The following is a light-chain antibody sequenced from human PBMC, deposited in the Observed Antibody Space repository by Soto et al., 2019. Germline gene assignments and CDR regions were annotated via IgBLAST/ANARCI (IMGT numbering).Light chain of an antibody. CDR2: GAS. CDR1: QSVSSSY. V-gene: IGKV3-20*01. CDR3: QQYGSAPFT. Sequence: EIVLTQSPGTLSLSPGEIATLSCRASQSVSSSYLAWYQQKPGQAPRLLIYGASSRATGIPDRFSGSGSGTDFTLNISRLEPEDFAVYFCQQYGSAPFTFGPGTKVDIK. J-gene: IGKJ3*01.